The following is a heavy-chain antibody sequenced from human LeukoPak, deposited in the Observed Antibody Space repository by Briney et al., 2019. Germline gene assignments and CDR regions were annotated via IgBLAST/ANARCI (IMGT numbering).Heavy chain of an antibody. J-gene: IGHJ4*02. V-gene: IGHV4-39*01. CDR1: GGSISSSSYY. CDR2: IYYSGST. D-gene: IGHD2/OR15-2a*01. Sequence: KPSETLSLTCTVSGGSISSSSYYWGWIRQPPGKGLEWIGSIYYSGSTYYNPSLKSRVTISVDTSKNQFSLKLSSVTAADTAVYCCARHRRLSYFDYWGQGTLVTVSS. CDR3: ARHRRLSYFDY.